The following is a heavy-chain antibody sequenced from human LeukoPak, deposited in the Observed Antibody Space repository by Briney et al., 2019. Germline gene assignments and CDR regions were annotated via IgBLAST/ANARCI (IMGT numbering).Heavy chain of an antibody. V-gene: IGHV3-23*01. CDR3: ASFYYDFWSGNFDY. J-gene: IGHJ4*02. Sequence: GGSLRLSCAASGFTFSSYAMSWARQAPGKGLEWVSAISGSGGSTYYADSVKGRFTISRDNAKNSLYLQMNSLRAEDTAVYYCASFYYDFWSGNFDYWGQGTLVTVSS. D-gene: IGHD3-3*01. CDR1: GFTFSSYA. CDR2: ISGSGGST.